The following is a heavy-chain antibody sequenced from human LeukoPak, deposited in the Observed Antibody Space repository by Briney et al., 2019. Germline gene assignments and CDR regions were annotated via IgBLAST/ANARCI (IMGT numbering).Heavy chain of an antibody. V-gene: IGHV1-2*02. CDR1: RYTFTRYY. Sequence: ASVKVSCQASRYTFTRYYMQWLQQDPGPGGEGMGWVNPNRVGSNYVQQFQGRVTMHRDKSLGTASSELSGVISDGPALDYCARETYYYGSGSSNWFDPWGQGTLVTVSS. J-gene: IGHJ5*02. CDR3: ARETYYYGSGSSNWFDP. D-gene: IGHD3-10*01. CDR2: VNPNRVGS.